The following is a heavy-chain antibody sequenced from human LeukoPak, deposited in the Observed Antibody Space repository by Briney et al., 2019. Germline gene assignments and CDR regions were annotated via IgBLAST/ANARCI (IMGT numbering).Heavy chain of an antibody. CDR2: INSLGDT. CDR1: GWSFNDYY. Sequence: PSETLSLTCAVYGWSFNDYYWNWIRQPPGKGLEWIGEINSLGDTSYNPSLKSRVTISVDTSKKQFSLRLTSMIAADTALYYCARGQVPAARGYNWFDPWGQGTLVTVFS. V-gene: IGHV4-34*01. D-gene: IGHD2-2*01. J-gene: IGHJ5*02. CDR3: ARGQVPAARGYNWFDP.